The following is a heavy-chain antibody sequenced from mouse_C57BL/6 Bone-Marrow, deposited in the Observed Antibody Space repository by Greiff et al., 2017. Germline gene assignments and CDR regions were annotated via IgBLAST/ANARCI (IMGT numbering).Heavy chain of an antibody. D-gene: IGHD1-1*01. CDR1: GFNIKDDY. CDR3: TQGTTVVPYYFDY. Sequence: VQLQQPGAELVRPGASVKLSCTASGFNIKDDYMHWVKQRPEQGLEWIGWIDPENGDTEYASKFQGKATITADTSSNTAYLQLSSLTSEDTAVYYCTQGTTVVPYYFDYWGQGTTLTVSS. J-gene: IGHJ2*01. V-gene: IGHV14-4*01. CDR2: IDPENGDT.